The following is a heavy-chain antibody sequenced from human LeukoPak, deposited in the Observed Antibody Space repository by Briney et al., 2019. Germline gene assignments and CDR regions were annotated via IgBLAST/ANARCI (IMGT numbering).Heavy chain of an antibody. CDR1: GFTFSSYE. CDR2: ISSSGSTI. Sequence: GGSLRLSCAASGFTFSSYEMNWVRQAPGKGLEWVSYISSSGSTIYYADSVKGRFTTSRDNAKNSLYLQMNSLRAEDTAVYYCAELGITMIGGVWGKGTTVTISS. V-gene: IGHV3-48*03. D-gene: IGHD3-10*02. CDR3: AELGITMIGGV. J-gene: IGHJ6*04.